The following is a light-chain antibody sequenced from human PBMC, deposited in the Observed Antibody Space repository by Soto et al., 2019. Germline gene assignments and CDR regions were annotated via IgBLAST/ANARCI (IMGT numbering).Light chain of an antibody. Sequence: QSVLTQPPSVSGAPGQRVTISCTGSSSNIGAGYDVHWYQQLPGTAPKLLIFGNNNRPSVVPDRFSGSKSGTSASLAITGLQAEDEADYYCQSYDSSLSAYYVFGTGTKVTVL. J-gene: IGLJ1*01. CDR1: SSNIGAGYD. CDR2: GNN. CDR3: QSYDSSLSAYYV. V-gene: IGLV1-40*01.